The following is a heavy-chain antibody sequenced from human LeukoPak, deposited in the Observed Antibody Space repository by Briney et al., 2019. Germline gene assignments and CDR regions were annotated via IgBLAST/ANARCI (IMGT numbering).Heavy chain of an antibody. CDR3: ATFKRYYDSSGPRGMDV. Sequence: ASVKVSCKVSGYTLTELSMHWVRQAPGKGLEWMGGFDPEDGETIYAQKFQGRVTMTEDTSTDTAYMELSSLRSEGTAVYYCATFKRYYDSSGPRGMDVWGQGTTVTVSS. CDR2: FDPEDGET. CDR1: GYTLTELS. D-gene: IGHD3-22*01. J-gene: IGHJ6*02. V-gene: IGHV1-24*01.